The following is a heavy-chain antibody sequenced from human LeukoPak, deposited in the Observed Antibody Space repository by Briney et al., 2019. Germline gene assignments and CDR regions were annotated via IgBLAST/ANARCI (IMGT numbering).Heavy chain of an antibody. CDR2: IYTSGST. CDR1: GGSISSYY. CDR3: ARIVVPAAPNYYYYMDA. V-gene: IGHV4-4*07. D-gene: IGHD2-2*01. J-gene: IGHJ6*03. Sequence: PSETLSLTCTVSGGSISSYYWSWIRQPAGKGLEWVGRIYTSGSTNYNPSLKSRVTMSVDTSKNQFSLKLSSVTAADTAAYYCARIVVPAAPNYYYYMDAWGKGTTVTISS.